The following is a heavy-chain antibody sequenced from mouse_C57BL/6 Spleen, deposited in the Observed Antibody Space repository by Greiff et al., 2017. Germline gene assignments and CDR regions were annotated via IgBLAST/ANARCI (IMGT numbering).Heavy chain of an antibody. CDR2: ISSGGSYT. D-gene: IGHD1-1*01. CDR1: GFTFSSYG. V-gene: IGHV5-6*01. J-gene: IGHJ1*03. CDR3: ARPTTWYFDV. Sequence: DVQLQESGGDLVKPGGSLKLSCAASGFTFSSYGMSWVRQTPDKRLEWVATISSGGSYTYYPDSVKGRFTISRDNAKNTLYLQMSSLKSEDTAMYYCARPTTWYFDVWGTGTTVTVSS.